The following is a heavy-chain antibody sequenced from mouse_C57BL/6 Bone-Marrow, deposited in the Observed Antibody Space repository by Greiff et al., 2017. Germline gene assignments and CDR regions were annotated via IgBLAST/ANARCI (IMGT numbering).Heavy chain of an antibody. CDR3: ARGDDYGASYWYFDV. J-gene: IGHJ1*03. CDR1: GFSLSTSGMG. D-gene: IGHD2-4*01. Sequence: VKLMESGPGILQSSQTLSLTCSFSGFSLSTSGMGVSWIRHPSGKGLEWLAHIYWDDDKRYNPSLKSRLTISKDTSRNQVFLKITSVDTADTATYYCARGDDYGASYWYFDVWGTGTTVTVSS. V-gene: IGHV8-12*01. CDR2: IYWDDDK.